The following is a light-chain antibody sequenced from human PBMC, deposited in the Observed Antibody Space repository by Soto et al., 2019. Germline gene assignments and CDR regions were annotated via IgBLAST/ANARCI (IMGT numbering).Light chain of an antibody. CDR1: SSNIETNY. CDR2: RTN. CDR3: AAWDDSLSGWV. Sequence: QSVLTQPPSASGTPGQRVTISCSGSSSNIETNYVYWYQQLPGTAPKLLLYRTNQRPSGVPDRFSGSKSGTSASLAISGLRSEDEADYYCAAWDDSLSGWVFGGVTKLTVL. V-gene: IGLV1-47*01. J-gene: IGLJ3*02.